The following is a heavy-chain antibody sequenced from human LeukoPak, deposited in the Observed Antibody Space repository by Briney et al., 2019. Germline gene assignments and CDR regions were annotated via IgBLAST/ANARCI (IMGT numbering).Heavy chain of an antibody. CDR2: VSGNGDTK. V-gene: IGHV3-48*03. D-gene: IGHD3-16*01. CDR3: VSAYGGLLDY. CDR1: GFTFSSFE. J-gene: IGHJ4*02. Sequence: GGSLRLSCAASGFTFSSFEMNWVRQAPGKGLEWVSYVSGNGDTKYYAESVRGRFTISRDHAKNSLYLQMNSLRAEDTAVYYCVSAYGGLLDYWGQGTLVTVSS.